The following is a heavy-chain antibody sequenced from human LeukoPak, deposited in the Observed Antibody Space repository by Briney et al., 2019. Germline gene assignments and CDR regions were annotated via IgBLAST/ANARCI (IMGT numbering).Heavy chain of an antibody. CDR3: ARSVGNGRVATIEIDY. CDR1: GYSFTSYW. V-gene: IGHV5-51*01. CDR2: IYPGDSDT. D-gene: IGHD5-12*01. J-gene: IGHJ4*02. Sequence: GESLKISCKGSGYSFTSYWIGWVRQMPGKGLEWMGIIYPGDSDTRYSPSFQGQVTISADKSISTAYLQWSSLKASDTAMYYCARSVGNGRVATIEIDYWGQGTLVTVSS.